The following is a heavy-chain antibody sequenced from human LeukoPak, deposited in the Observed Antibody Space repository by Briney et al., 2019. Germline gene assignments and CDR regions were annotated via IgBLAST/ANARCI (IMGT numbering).Heavy chain of an antibody. CDR2: ISGSGGST. CDR1: GFTFSSFA. J-gene: IGHJ4*02. Sequence: GGSLRLSCAASGFTFSSFAMSWVRQAPGKGLEWVSVISGSGGSTYYADSVKGRFTISRDNSKNTVYLQMNGLRAEDTAVYYCTNESPFLDYWGQGTLVTVSS. CDR3: TNESPFLDY. V-gene: IGHV3-23*01.